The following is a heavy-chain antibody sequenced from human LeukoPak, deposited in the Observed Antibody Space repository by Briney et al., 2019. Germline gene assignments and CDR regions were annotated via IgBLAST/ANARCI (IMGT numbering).Heavy chain of an antibody. Sequence: ASVKVSCKASGYTFTSYGISWVRQAPGQGLEWMGWISAYNGNTNNAQKLRGRVTMTTDTSTSTAYMELRSLRSDDTAVYYCARAPSYARYYDFWSGYYYFDYWGQGTLVTVSS. CDR2: ISAYNGNT. V-gene: IGHV1-18*01. J-gene: IGHJ4*02. CDR1: GYTFTSYG. D-gene: IGHD3-3*01. CDR3: ARAPSYARYYDFWSGYYYFDY.